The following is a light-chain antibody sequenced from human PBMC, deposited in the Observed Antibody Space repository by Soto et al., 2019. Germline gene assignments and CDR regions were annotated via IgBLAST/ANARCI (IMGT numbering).Light chain of an antibody. CDR3: QQSYSTLT. CDR2: AAS. J-gene: IGKJ3*01. V-gene: IGKV1-39*01. Sequence: DIQMTQSPSSLSASVGDRVTITCRASQSISSYLNWYQQKPGKAPKLLIYAASSLQSGVPSRFSGSGSGTDFTLPISSLQPEEFATYYCQQSYSTLTFGPGTKVDIK. CDR1: QSISSY.